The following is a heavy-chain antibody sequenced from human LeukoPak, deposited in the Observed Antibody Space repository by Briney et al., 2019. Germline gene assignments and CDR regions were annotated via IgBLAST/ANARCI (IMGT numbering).Heavy chain of an antibody. D-gene: IGHD3-10*01. CDR1: GYTFTSYY. CDR3: ARGYYGSGSYYGIDY. CDR2: INPSGGST. J-gene: IGHJ4*02. V-gene: IGHV1-46*01. Sequence: ASVKVSCKASGYTFTSYYMYWVRQAPGQGLEWMGIINPSGGSTSYAQKFQGRVTMTRDTSTSTVYMELSSLRSDDTAVYYCARGYYGSGSYYGIDYWGQGTLVTVSS.